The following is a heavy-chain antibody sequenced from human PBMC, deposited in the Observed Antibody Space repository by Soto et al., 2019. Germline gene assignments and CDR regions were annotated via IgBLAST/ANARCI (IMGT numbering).Heavy chain of an antibody. CDR2: MNPNSGNT. Sequence: QIQLVQSGTAVKKPGASVRVSCKASGYTFTSYDINWVRQATGQGLEWMGWMNPNSGNTGNAQKFQGRVTMTRNTSISTAYMELSNLRSEDTALYYCARTIYGAGKDWGQGTLVTVSS. CDR3: ARTIYGAGKD. V-gene: IGHV1-8*01. CDR1: GYTFTSYD. D-gene: IGHD3-10*01. J-gene: IGHJ4*02.